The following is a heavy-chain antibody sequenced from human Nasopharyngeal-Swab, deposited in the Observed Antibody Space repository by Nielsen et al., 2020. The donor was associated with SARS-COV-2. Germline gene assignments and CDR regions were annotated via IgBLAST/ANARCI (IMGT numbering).Heavy chain of an antibody. D-gene: IGHD5-18*01. J-gene: IGHJ6*02. CDR3: ARVAAMATAYYYYGMDV. V-gene: IGHV1-46*01. CDR2: INPSGGST. Sequence: ASVKVSCKASGYTFTSYYMHWVRQAPGQGLEWMGIINPSGGSTSYAQKFQGRVTMTRDTSTSTVYMELSSLRSDDTAVYYCARVAAMATAYYYYGMDVWGQGTTVTVSS. CDR1: GYTFTSYY.